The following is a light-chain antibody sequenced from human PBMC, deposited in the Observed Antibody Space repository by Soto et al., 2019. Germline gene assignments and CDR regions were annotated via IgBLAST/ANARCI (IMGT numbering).Light chain of an antibody. J-gene: IGKJ1*01. Sequence: EIVLTQSPATLSLSPGERATLSCRASQSVSSYLAWYQQKPGQAPRLLIYGASSRATGIPARFSGSGSGTDFTLTISSLEPEDFAVYYCQQRSSWPRTFGQGTKVDIK. CDR2: GAS. CDR1: QSVSSY. V-gene: IGKV3-11*01. CDR3: QQRSSWPRT.